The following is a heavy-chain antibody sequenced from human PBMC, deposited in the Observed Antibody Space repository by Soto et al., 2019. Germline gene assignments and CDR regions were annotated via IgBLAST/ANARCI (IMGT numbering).Heavy chain of an antibody. V-gene: IGHV4-31*03. D-gene: IGHD1-1*01. CDR3: ARGSQLERDALDI. Sequence: QVQLQESGPGLVKPSQTLSLTCSVSGVSINSGGYYWSWLRHHPGKGLEWIGYIYYTGHTFYNASLKSRGAMSLDTSENQFSLKLSSVTAADTAVYYCARGSQLERDALDIWGQGTMVTVSS. J-gene: IGHJ3*02. CDR1: GVSINSGGYY. CDR2: IYYTGHT.